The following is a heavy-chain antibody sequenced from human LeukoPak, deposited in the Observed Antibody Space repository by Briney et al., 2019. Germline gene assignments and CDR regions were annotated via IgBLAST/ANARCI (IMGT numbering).Heavy chain of an antibody. CDR2: ISGSGGST. J-gene: IGHJ4*02. D-gene: IGHD3-10*01. CDR3: AGPYGSGSSHFDY. V-gene: IGHV3-23*01. CDR1: GFTFSSYA. Sequence: PGGSLRLSCAASGFTFSSYAMSWVRQAPGEGLEWVSAISGSGGSTYYAHSVKGRVTISRDNSKNTLYLQMNSARAEDTAVYYCAGPYGSGSSHFDYWGQGTLVTVSS.